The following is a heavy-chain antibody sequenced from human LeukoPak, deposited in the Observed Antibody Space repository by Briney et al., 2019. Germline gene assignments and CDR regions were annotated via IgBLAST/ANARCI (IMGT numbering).Heavy chain of an antibody. D-gene: IGHD6-13*01. CDR3: AKERGSSFDY. J-gene: IGHJ4*02. CDR2: ISSSSSTI. CDR1: GFTFSIYS. V-gene: IGHV3-48*01. Sequence: PGGSLRLSCAASGFTFSIYSMNWVRQAPGKGLEWVSYISSSSSTIHYADSVKGRFTISRDNSKNTLYLQMNSLRAEDTAVYYCAKERGSSFDYWGQGTLVTVSS.